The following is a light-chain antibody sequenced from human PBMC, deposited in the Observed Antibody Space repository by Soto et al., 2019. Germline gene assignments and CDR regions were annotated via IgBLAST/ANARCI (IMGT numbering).Light chain of an antibody. CDR3: QQYGSSPYT. J-gene: IGKJ2*01. CDR1: QSVSSSY. CDR2: GAS. Sequence: EIVLTQSPGTLSLSPGERATLSCRASQSVSSSYLAWYQQKPGQAPRLLIYGASSRATGIPDRFSGSGSGTDFTLNISRLEPEDFAVYYCQQYGSSPYTFGQWTKLEIK. V-gene: IGKV3-20*01.